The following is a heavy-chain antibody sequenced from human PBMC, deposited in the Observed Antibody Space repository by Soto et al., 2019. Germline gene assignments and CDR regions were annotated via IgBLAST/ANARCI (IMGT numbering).Heavy chain of an antibody. CDR2: IHYSGATSFFP. D-gene: IGHD6-13*01. Sequence: PSETLSPTCTVSGGSMRNYFWTWIRQPPGKGLEWIGYIHYSGATSFFPSYNPSLRGRVTISEDTSKNQFSLKLLSVTTADTAVYFCAAGEASSRNLAPYYLDFWGQGTLVTVSS. V-gene: IGHV4-59*01. CDR3: AAGEASSRNLAPYYLDF. J-gene: IGHJ4*02. CDR1: GGSMRNYF.